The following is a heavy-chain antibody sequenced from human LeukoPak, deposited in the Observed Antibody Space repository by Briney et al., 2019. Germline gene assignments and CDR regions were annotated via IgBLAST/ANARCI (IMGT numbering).Heavy chain of an antibody. D-gene: IGHD3-3*01. CDR2: INHSGST. V-gene: IGHV4-34*01. Sequence: SETLSLTCAVYGGSFSGYYWGWIRQPPGKGLEWIGEINHSGSTNYNPSLKSRVTISVDTSKNQFSLKLSSVTAADTAVYYCARTHTIFGVVRRNWFDPWGQGTLVTVSS. CDR1: GGSFSGYY. CDR3: ARTHTIFGVVRRNWFDP. J-gene: IGHJ5*02.